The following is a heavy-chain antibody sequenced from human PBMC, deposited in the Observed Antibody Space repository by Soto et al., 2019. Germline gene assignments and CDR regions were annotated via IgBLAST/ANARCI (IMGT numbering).Heavy chain of an antibody. Sequence: EVQLVESGGGFIQPGGSLILSCAAAGFSFNNYWMYWVRQAPGKGLVWVSRINGDGSSTSYAESVKGRFTISRDNAKNTLYLQMNSLSAEDTAVYYCATVAYSGSFFAHWGQGTLVTVSS. D-gene: IGHD1-26*01. CDR2: INGDGSST. CDR1: GFSFNNYW. CDR3: ATVAYSGSFFAH. V-gene: IGHV3-74*01. J-gene: IGHJ5*02.